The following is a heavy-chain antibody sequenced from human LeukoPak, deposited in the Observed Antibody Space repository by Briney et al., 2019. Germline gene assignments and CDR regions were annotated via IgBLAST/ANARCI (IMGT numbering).Heavy chain of an antibody. CDR2: IYDSGST. CDR1: GGSIRSSYYY. Sequence: PSETLSLTCTVSGGSIRSSYYYWGWIRQPPGKGLEWIGCIYDSGSTYYNPSLKSRVTISVDTSKNQFSLKLSSVTAADTAVYYCAGGVAGRTYYYYGMDVWGQGTTVTVSS. V-gene: IGHV4-39*07. CDR3: AGGVAGRTYYYYGMDV. D-gene: IGHD6-19*01. J-gene: IGHJ6*02.